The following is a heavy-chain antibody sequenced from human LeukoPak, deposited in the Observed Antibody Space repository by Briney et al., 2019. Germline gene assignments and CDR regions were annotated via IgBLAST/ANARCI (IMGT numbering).Heavy chain of an antibody. CDR1: GFAFSSYS. CDR2: MNTNTFI. J-gene: IGHJ3*02. CDR3: ARVYTDNGDYRDAFYI. D-gene: IGHD4-17*01. Sequence: GGSLRLSRVASGFAFSSYSMIWVRQAPGKGLEWVSSMNTNTFIYYANSVKGRFTISRDNAKNSLYLQMNSLRAEDTAVYYCARVYTDNGDYRDAFYIWGQETMVTVSS. V-gene: IGHV3-21*01.